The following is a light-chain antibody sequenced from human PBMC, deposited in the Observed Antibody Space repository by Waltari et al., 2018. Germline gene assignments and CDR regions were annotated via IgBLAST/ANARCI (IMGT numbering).Light chain of an antibody. Sequence: ETVMTQSPGTLSVSPGERAYLSCRASQSVNSNLAWYQHKPGQPPSLLIFGASTRATGIPARFSGSGSGTEFTLTISGLQSEDVATYYCQQYNNWPGTFGGGTKVEIK. V-gene: IGKV3-15*01. CDR2: GAS. CDR3: QQYNNWPGT. CDR1: QSVNSN. J-gene: IGKJ4*01.